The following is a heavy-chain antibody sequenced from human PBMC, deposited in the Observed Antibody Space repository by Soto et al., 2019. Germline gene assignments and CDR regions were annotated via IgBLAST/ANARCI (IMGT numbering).Heavy chain of an antibody. Sequence: QITLKESGPTLVKPTQTLTRTCTFSGFSLTTSGVGVGLIRQPPGKALEWLALIYWDDDKRYSPFLKSRLTITKDTTKNQVVLTMTNMDPVDTATYYCAHLEAPNYASSVYQYFDYWGHGTLVTVSS. D-gene: IGHD3-22*01. CDR3: AHLEAPNYASSVYQYFDY. V-gene: IGHV2-5*02. CDR1: GFSLTTSGVG. J-gene: IGHJ4*01. CDR2: IYWDDDK.